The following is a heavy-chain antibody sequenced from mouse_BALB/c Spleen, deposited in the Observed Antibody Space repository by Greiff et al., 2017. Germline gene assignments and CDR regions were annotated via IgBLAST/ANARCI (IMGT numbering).Heavy chain of an antibody. J-gene: IGHJ4*01. Sequence: EVKLVESGGGLVKPGGSLKLSCAASGFTFSDYYMYWVRQTPEKRLEWVATISDGGSYTYYPDSVKGRFTISRDNAKNNLYLQMSSLKSEDTAMYYCARDRAYYRYDGYAMDYWGQGTSVTVSS. V-gene: IGHV5-4*02. CDR2: ISDGGSYT. CDR1: GFTFSDYY. CDR3: ARDRAYYRYDGYAMDY. D-gene: IGHD2-14*01.